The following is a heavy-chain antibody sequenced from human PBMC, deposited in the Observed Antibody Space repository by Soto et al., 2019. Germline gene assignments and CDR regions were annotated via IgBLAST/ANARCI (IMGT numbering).Heavy chain of an antibody. V-gene: IGHV5-51*01. D-gene: IGHD6-13*01. CDR3: ARLQAAAGDNDLTFDY. CDR2: IYPGDSDT. Sequence: GESLKISCKGSGYSFTSYWSGWVRQMPGKGLEWMGIIYPGDSDTRYSPSFQGQVTISADKSISTAYLQWSGLKASDTAMYYCARLQAAAGDNDLTFDYWGQGTLVTVSS. CDR1: GYSFTSYW. J-gene: IGHJ4*02.